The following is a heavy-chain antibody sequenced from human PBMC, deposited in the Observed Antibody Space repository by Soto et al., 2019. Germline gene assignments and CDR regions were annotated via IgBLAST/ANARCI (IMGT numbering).Heavy chain of an antibody. CDR1: GVSISGSRYY. Sequence: LSLTCTVSGVSISGSRYYWGWIRQPPGRGLEWIGNIYYSGSTYYTPALKSRVTLSVDTSKNQFSLNLNSVTAADTAVYYCARGGIPPSGYGIAYAMDVWGQGTTVTVSS. J-gene: IGHJ6*02. CDR2: IYYSGST. V-gene: IGHV4-39*01. CDR3: ARGGIPPSGYGIAYAMDV. D-gene: IGHD1-26*01.